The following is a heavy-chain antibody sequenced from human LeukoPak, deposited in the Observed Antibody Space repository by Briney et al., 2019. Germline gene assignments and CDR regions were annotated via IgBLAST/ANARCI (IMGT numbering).Heavy chain of an antibody. CDR2: IYTSGST. V-gene: IGHV4-39*07. D-gene: IGHD1-26*01. CDR1: GGSISNSAYY. J-gene: IGHJ4*02. Sequence: SETLSLTCTVSGGSISNSAYYWGWIRQPPGKGLEWIGRIYTSGSTNYNPSPKSRVTMSVDTSKNQFSLKLSSVTAADTAVYYCARVWGATTGFYFDYWGQGTLVTVSS. CDR3: ARVWGATTGFYFDY.